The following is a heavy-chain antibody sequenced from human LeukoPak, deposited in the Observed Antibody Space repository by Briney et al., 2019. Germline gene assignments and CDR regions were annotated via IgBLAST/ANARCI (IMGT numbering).Heavy chain of an antibody. D-gene: IGHD2-15*01. CDR2: ISGSGGST. Sequence: GESLRLSCAASGFTFTEYSIIWVRQAPGKGLEWVSAISGSGGSTYYADSVKGRFTISRDNSKNTLYLQMNSLRAEDTAVYYCAKLGIVVVVAATTWFDPWGQGTLVTVSS. CDR3: AKLGIVVVVAATTWFDP. V-gene: IGHV3-23*01. J-gene: IGHJ5*02. CDR1: GFTFTEYS.